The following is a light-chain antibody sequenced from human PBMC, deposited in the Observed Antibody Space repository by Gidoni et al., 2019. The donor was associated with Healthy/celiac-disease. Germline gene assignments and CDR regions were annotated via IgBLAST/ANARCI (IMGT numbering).Light chain of an antibody. CDR3: QQSYNTPFT. Sequence: DIQMTQSPSSLSASVGDRVTITCQASHGISSYLNWYQQKPGKAPKLLIYAASSLQSGVPSRFSGSGSGTDFTLTISSLQPEDFATYYCQQSYNTPFTFGPGTKVDIK. CDR1: HGISSY. CDR2: AAS. V-gene: IGKV1-39*01. J-gene: IGKJ3*01.